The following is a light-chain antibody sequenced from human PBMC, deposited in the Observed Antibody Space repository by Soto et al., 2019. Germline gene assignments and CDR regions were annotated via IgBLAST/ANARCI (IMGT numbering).Light chain of an antibody. Sequence: EIFMTQSPSTLSVSPVEIATLSCRASQGIGSTLAWYQQKPGQTPKLLIFDASTRATGVPARFSGGGSGTEFTLTINSLQSEDFATYYCQQYNSYSFGQGTKVDIK. CDR3: QQYNSYS. V-gene: IGKV3-15*01. J-gene: IGKJ1*01. CDR1: QGIGST. CDR2: DAS.